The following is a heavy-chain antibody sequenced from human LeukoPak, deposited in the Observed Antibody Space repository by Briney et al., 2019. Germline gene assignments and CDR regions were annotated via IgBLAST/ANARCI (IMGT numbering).Heavy chain of an antibody. J-gene: IGHJ4*02. Sequence: GGSLRLSCAASGFTFDDYGMSWVRLAPGKGLEWVSGINWNGGSTGYADSVKGRFTISRDNAKNSLYLQMNSLRAEDTALYYCARDSVYDSSGYYHYWGQGTLVTVSS. CDR2: INWNGGST. CDR3: ARDSVYDSSGYYHY. CDR1: GFTFDDYG. V-gene: IGHV3-20*04. D-gene: IGHD3-22*01.